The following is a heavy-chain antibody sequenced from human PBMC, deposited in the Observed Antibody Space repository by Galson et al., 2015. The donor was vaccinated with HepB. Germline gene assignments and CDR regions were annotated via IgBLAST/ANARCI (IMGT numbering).Heavy chain of an antibody. CDR3: ARVRTIFGVVIEPDYMGV. CDR1: GYTFTSYG. V-gene: IGHV1-18*01. Sequence: SVKVSCKASGYTFTSYGISWVRQAPGQGLEWVGWISAYNGNTNYAQKLQGRVTMTTDTSTSTAYMELRSLRSDDTAVYYCARVRTIFGVVIEPDYMGVWGKGTTVTVSS. CDR2: ISAYNGNT. D-gene: IGHD3-3*01. J-gene: IGHJ6*03.